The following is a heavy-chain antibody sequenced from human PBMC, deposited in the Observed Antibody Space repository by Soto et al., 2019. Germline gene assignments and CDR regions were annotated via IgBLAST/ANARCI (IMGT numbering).Heavy chain of an antibody. J-gene: IGHJ6*02. CDR3: AKDSEMGRWSYPVLRCMDV. CDR2: ISYDGSNK. D-gene: IGHD1-26*01. Sequence: QVQLVESGGGVVQPGRSLRLSCAASGFTFSSYGMHWVRQAPGKGLEWVAVISYDGSNKYYADFVKGRFTISRDNSKNTLYLQMNSLRAEDTAVYYCAKDSEMGRWSYPVLRCMDVWGQGTTVTVSS. CDR1: GFTFSSYG. V-gene: IGHV3-30*18.